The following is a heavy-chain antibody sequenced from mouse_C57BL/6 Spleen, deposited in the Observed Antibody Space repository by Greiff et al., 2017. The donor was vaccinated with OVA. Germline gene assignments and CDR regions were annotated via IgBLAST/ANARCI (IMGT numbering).Heavy chain of an antibody. CDR3: ARYDYYAMDY. Sequence: QVQLQQSGPELVKPGDSVKISCKASGYAFSSSWMNWVKQRPGKGLEWIGRIYPGDGDTNYNGKFKGKATLTADKSSSTAYMQLSSLTSEDSEVYFCARYDYYAMDYWGQGTSVTVSS. CDR1: GYAFSSSW. V-gene: IGHV1-82*01. J-gene: IGHJ4*01. CDR2: IYPGDGDT.